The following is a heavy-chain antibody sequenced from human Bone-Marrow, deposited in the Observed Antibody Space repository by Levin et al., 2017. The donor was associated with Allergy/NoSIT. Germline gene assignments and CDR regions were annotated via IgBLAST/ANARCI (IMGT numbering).Heavy chain of an antibody. V-gene: IGHV4-38-2*01. D-gene: IGHD3-9*01. J-gene: IGHJ6*02. CDR2: VYHTGST. CDR1: GDSINSDYY. CDR3: ARAVDFTYGMDV. Sequence: GSLRLSCAVSGDSINSDYYWGWIRQPPGKGLEWIGSVYHTGSTYYNPSLKSRVFISIDTSKLQFSLRLSSVTAADTAIYYCARAVDFTYGMDVWGQGTTVTVSS.